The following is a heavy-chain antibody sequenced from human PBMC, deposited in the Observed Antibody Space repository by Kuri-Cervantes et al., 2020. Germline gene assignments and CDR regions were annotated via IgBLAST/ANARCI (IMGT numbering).Heavy chain of an antibody. J-gene: IGHJ4*02. D-gene: IGHD6-13*01. CDR2: ISWNSGSI. CDR3: AKDTRIAAAGHFDY. Sequence: SLKISCAASGFTFSSYAMSWVRQAPGKGLEWVSGISWNSGSIGYADSVKGRFTISRDNAKNSLYLQMNSLRAEDTALYYCAKDTRIAAAGHFDYWGQGTLVTVSS. V-gene: IGHV3-9*01. CDR1: GFTFSSYA.